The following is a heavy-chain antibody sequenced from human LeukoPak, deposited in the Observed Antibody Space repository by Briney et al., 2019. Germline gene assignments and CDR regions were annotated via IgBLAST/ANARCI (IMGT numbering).Heavy chain of an antibody. CDR3: ARRFSGSAIDY. Sequence: GESLQISCQGSGYSFTSYWIGWVRPMPGKGLEWMGIIYPGDSDTRYSPSFQGQVTISADKSISTAYLQWSSLKASDTAMYYCARRFSGSAIDYWGQGTLVTVSS. J-gene: IGHJ4*02. V-gene: IGHV5-51*01. D-gene: IGHD3-10*01. CDR1: GYSFTSYW. CDR2: IYPGDSDT.